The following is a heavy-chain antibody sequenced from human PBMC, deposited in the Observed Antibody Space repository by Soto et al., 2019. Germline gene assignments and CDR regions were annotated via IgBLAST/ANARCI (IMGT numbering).Heavy chain of an antibody. J-gene: IGHJ4*02. CDR2: MSSDGSKI. CDR3: AKDEGVGGTLGLFDY. Sequence: QVQLVESGGXAVQPGESLXLSCVASGFDFTYYAMHWVRQAPGKGLESVAVMSSDGSKIHHTDSVKGRFTISRDNSKNTLYLQMNSLRKEDTAVYFCAKDEGVGGTLGLFDYWGQGTLVSVSS. D-gene: IGHD1-26*01. CDR1: GFDFTYYA. V-gene: IGHV3-30*18.